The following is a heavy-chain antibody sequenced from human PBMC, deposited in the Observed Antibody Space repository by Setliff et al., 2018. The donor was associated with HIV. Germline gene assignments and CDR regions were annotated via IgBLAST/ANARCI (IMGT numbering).Heavy chain of an antibody. D-gene: IGHD1-26*01. Sequence: SETLSLTCAVYGGSFSDYYWSWIRQPPGKGLEWIGEINHSGSTNYNPSLKSRVTISVDTSKNQSSLKLSSVTAADTALYYCSKWDTIILADSWGQGTLVTVSS. V-gene: IGHV4-34*01. J-gene: IGHJ4*02. CDR3: SKWDTIILADS. CDR2: INHSGST. CDR1: GGSFSDYY.